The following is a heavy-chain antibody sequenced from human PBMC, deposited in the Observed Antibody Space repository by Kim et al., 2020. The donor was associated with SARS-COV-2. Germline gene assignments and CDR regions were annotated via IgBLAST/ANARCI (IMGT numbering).Heavy chain of an antibody. D-gene: IGHD3-16*02. CDR2: ISGSGGST. CDR3: ATGGIMITFGGVIVMYQSEN. Sequence: GGSLRLSCAASGFTFSSYAMSWVRQAPGKGLEWVSAISGSGGSTYYADSVKGRFTISRDNSKNTLYLQMNSLRAEDTAVYYCATGGIMITFGGVIVMYQSENLGQGTLVTVSS. CDR1: GFTFSSYA. J-gene: IGHJ4*02. V-gene: IGHV3-23*01.